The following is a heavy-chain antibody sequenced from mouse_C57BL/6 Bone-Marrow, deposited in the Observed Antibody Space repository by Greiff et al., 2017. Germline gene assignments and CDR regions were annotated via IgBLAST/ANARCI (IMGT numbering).Heavy chain of an antibody. CDR3: ARRISIYYYGSSVYYFDD. CDR1: GYTFTDYY. V-gene: IGHV1-19*01. Sequence: DVKLQEPGPVLVKPGASVKMSCTASGYTFTDYYMNWVKQSHGKSLEWIGVINPYNGGTSYNQKFKGKATLTVDKSSSTAYMELNSLTSEDSAVYDGARRISIYYYGSSVYYFDDWGQGTTLTVSS. J-gene: IGHJ2*01. D-gene: IGHD1-1*01. CDR2: INPYNGGT.